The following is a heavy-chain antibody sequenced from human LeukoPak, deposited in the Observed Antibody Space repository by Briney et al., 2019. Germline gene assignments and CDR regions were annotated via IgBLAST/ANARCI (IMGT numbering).Heavy chain of an antibody. J-gene: IGHJ4*02. CDR3: AKGPGYSYGYALDY. Sequence: GGSLRLSCAASGFTFSSYAMSWVRQAPGKGLEWVSAISGSGGSTYYADSVKGRFTISRDNFKNTLYLQMNSLRAEDTAVYYCAKGPGYSYGYALDYWGQGTLVTVSS. D-gene: IGHD5-18*01. CDR1: GFTFSSYA. V-gene: IGHV3-23*01. CDR2: ISGSGGST.